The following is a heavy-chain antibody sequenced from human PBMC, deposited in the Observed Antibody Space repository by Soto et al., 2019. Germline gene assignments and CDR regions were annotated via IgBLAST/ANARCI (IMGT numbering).Heavy chain of an antibody. CDR2: INHSGST. J-gene: IGHJ5*02. Sequence: SETLSLTCAVYGGSFSGYYWSWIRQPPGKGLEWIGEINHSGSTNYNPSLKSRVTISVDKSKNQFSLKLSSVIAADTAVYYCARGSGWYKGWFDPWGQGTRVTVSS. V-gene: IGHV4-34*01. CDR1: GGSFSGYY. D-gene: IGHD6-19*01. CDR3: ARGSGWYKGWFDP.